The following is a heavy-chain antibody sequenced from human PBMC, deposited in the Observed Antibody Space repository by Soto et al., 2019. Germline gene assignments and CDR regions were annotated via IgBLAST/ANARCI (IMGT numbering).Heavy chain of an antibody. D-gene: IGHD2-15*01. CDR2: INHSGST. CDR1: GGSFSGFY. CDR3: VSKLGSCTGGSCNWYFDL. J-gene: IGHJ2*01. Sequence: QVQLQQWGAGLLKPSETLSLTCAVYGGSFSGFYWSWIRHPPGKGLGWIGEINHSGSTNYNPSLKSRVTISADTSKNQFSLQLSSVTAADTAVYYCVSKLGSCTGGSCNWYFDLWGRGTLVTVSS. V-gene: IGHV4-34*01.